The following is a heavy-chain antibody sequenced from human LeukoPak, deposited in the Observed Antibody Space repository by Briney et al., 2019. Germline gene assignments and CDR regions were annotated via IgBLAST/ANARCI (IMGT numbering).Heavy chain of an antibody. V-gene: IGHV4-34*01. J-gene: IGHJ5*02. CDR3: ARGVLRFFRSGYYRGHWFDP. CDR1: GGSFSGYY. CDR2: INNSGST. Sequence: KPSETLSLTCAVYGGSFSGYYWSWIRQPPGKGLEWIGEINNSGSTNYNPSLKSRVTISVDTPKNQFSLKLSSVTAADTAVYYCARGVLRFFRSGYYRGHWFDPWGQGTLVTVSS. D-gene: IGHD3-3*01.